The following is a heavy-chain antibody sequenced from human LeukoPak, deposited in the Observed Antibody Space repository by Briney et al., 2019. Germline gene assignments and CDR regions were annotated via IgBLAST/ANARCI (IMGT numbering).Heavy chain of an antibody. D-gene: IGHD6-13*01. V-gene: IGHV3-74*01. CDR2: ISGDGIST. J-gene: IGHJ4*02. CDR3: ARFSSNWHAVDY. Sequence: GGSLRLSCAASGFTFSSYWTHWVRQAPGKGLVWVSHISGDGISTSYADSVKGRLTISRDNAKNTLYLQMNSLRVEDTAVYFCARFSSNWHAVDYWGQGTLVTVSS. CDR1: GFTFSSYW.